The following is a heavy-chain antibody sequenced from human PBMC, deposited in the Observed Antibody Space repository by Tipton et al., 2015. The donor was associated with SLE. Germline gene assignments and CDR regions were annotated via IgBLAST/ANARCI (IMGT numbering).Heavy chain of an antibody. CDR2: IYKIAST. J-gene: IGHJ4*02. CDR1: GASVSRFD. D-gene: IGHD4-17*01. Sequence: LRLSCTVSGASVSRFDWTWSWIRQAPGKELEWIGDIYKIASTNHNPSVKSRAAISLDTSENLFSLRLTSVIAADTAVYYCAARTTVTKFDFWGQGTLVTVS. CDR3: AARTTVTKFDF. V-gene: IGHV4-4*08.